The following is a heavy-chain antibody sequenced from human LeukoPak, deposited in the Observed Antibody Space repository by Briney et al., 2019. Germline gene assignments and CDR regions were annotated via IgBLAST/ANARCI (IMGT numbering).Heavy chain of an antibody. CDR1: GYTFTSYG. D-gene: IGHD6-19*01. J-gene: IGHJ6*03. Sequence: ASVKVSCKASGYTFTSYGISWVRQAPGQGLEWMGWISAYNGNTNYAQKLQGRVTMTTDTSTSTAYMELRSLRSDDTAVYYCARGLVSSVQYYYYYYMDVWGKGTTVTISS. V-gene: IGHV1-18*01. CDR3: ARGLVSSVQYYYYYYMDV. CDR2: ISAYNGNT.